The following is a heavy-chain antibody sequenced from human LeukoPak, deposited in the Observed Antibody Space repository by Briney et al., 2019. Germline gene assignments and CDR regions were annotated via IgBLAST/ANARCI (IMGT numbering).Heavy chain of an antibody. D-gene: IGHD3-10*01. CDR1: GFTFSSYA. CDR2: ISYDGSNK. J-gene: IGHJ3*02. CDR3: ARPQSEFTMAPDAFDI. Sequence: QPGGSLRLSCAASGFTFSSYAMHWVRQAPGKGLEWVAVISYDGSNKYYAGSVKGRFTISRDNSKNTLYLQMNSLRAEDTAVYYCARPQSEFTMAPDAFDIWGQGTMVTVSS. V-gene: IGHV3-30-3*01.